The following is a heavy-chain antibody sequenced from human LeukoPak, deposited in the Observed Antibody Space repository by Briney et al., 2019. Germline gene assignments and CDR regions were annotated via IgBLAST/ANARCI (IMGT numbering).Heavy chain of an antibody. CDR1: GGSISSSSYY. D-gene: IGHD6-13*01. CDR2: IYHSGST. CDR3: VRKIAAGSLTP. Sequence: SETLSLTCTVSGGSISSSSYYWGWIRQPPGKGLEWIGYIYHSGSTYYNPSLKSRVTISVDRSKNQFYLNLTSVSAADTAVYFCVRKIAAGSLTPWGQGTLVTVSS. J-gene: IGHJ5*02. V-gene: IGHV4-39*07.